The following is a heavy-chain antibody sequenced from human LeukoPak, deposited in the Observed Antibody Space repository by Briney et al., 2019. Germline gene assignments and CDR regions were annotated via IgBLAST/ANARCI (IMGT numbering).Heavy chain of an antibody. CDR1: GYTFTGYY. V-gene: IGHV1-2*02. CDR2: INPNSGGT. CDR3: ARGVRSGNDFWNGYYNYYYYYMDV. D-gene: IGHD3-3*01. Sequence: ASVKVSCKASGYTFTGYYMHWVRQAPGQGLEWMGWINPNSGGTNYAQKFQGRVTMTRDTSISTAYMELSRLRSDDTAVYYCARGVRSGNDFWNGYYNYYYYYMDVWGKGTTVTVSS. J-gene: IGHJ6*03.